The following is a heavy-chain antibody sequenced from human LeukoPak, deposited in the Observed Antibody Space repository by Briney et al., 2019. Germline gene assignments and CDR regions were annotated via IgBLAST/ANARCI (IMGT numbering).Heavy chain of an antibody. CDR1: GGTFNSYA. Sequence: SVKVSCKASGGTFNSYAISWVRQAPGQGLEWMGGIIPIFGTANYAQKFQGRVTLTADESTSTAYMELSSLRSEDTAVYYCARVDTNKIPAAHTYFDYWGQGTLVTVSS. D-gene: IGHD2-2*01. V-gene: IGHV1-69*01. J-gene: IGHJ4*02. CDR2: IIPIFGTA. CDR3: ARVDTNKIPAAHTYFDY.